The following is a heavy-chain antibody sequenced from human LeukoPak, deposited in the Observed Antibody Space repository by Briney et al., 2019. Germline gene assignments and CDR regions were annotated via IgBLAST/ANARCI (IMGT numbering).Heavy chain of an antibody. CDR2: IFGSGGSA. D-gene: IGHD2-15*01. CDR3: GKTTVGYSSGRYPGWPVDY. CDR1: GFTFNSYA. Sequence: GGSLRLSCAASGFTFNSYAMYWVRQAPGKGLEWVSGIFGSGGSAHYADSVRGRFTISRDNSKNTVYLQLDSLRVEDTAVYYCGKTTVGYSSGRYPGWPVDYWGQGTLVTVSS. V-gene: IGHV3-23*01. J-gene: IGHJ4*02.